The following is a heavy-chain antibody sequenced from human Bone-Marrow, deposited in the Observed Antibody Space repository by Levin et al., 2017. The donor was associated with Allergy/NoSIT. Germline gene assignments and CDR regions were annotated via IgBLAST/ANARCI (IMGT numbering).Heavy chain of an antibody. Sequence: GASVKVSCAASGFTFSSYSMNWVRQAPGKGLEWVSYISSSSSTIYYADSVKGRFTISRDNAKNSLYLQMNSLRDEDTAVYYCARFFGGGYNWNDALDWFDPWGQGTLVTVSS. D-gene: IGHD1-20*01. J-gene: IGHJ5*02. CDR2: ISSSSSTI. CDR1: GFTFSSYS. CDR3: ARFFGGGYNWNDALDWFDP. V-gene: IGHV3-48*02.